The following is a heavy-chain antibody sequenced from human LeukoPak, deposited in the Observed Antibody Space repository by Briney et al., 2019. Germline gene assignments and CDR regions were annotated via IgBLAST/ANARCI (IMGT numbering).Heavy chain of an antibody. D-gene: IGHD2-2*01. CDR1: GFTFSSYS. Sequence: PGGSLRLSCAASGFTFSSYSMNWVRQAPGKGLEWVSYISSSSSTIYYADSVKGRFTISRDNAKNSLYLQMNSLRAEDTAVYYCARLGTRYCSSTSCHSQFEYWGQGTLVTVSS. J-gene: IGHJ4*02. CDR2: ISSSSSTI. V-gene: IGHV3-48*01. CDR3: ARLGTRYCSSTSCHSQFEY.